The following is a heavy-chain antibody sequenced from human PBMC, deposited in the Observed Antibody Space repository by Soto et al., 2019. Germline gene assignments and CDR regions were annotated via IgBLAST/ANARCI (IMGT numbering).Heavy chain of an antibody. Sequence: LSFTFAISRDSVSSNSDAWSCIRQSPSRGLEWLGRTYYRSKWYNDYAVSVKRRITINPDTSKNQFSLQLNSVTPEDTAVYYCARARPYSSGWYPIDIWGQGTMVTVSS. CDR2: TYYRSKWYN. CDR3: ARARPYSSGWYPIDI. V-gene: IGHV6-1*01. CDR1: RDSVSSNSDA. J-gene: IGHJ3*02. D-gene: IGHD6-19*01.